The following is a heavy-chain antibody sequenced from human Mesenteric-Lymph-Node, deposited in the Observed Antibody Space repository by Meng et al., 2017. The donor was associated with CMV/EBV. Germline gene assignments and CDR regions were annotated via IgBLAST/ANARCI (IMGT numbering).Heavy chain of an antibody. Sequence: SVKVSCKASGGTFSTYTITWVRQAPGQGLEWMGRVIPMLNSANYAQKFQGRVTITADKSTNTAFMELSSLTSDDTAVYYCARGAMIVVVITRSLDPWGQGTLVTVSS. J-gene: IGHJ5*02. CDR1: GGTFSTYT. V-gene: IGHV1-69*08. CDR2: VIPMLNSA. D-gene: IGHD3-22*01. CDR3: ARGAMIVVVITRSLDP.